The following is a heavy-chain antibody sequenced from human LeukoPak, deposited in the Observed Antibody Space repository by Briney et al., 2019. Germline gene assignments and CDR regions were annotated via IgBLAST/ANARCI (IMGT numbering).Heavy chain of an antibody. Sequence: SETLSLTCTVSGASISGYFWSWVRQPAGKGLEWIGRIYSSGTKNYNPSLKSRVTLSLDTSKNHFSLNLTSVTAADTAVYYCAREPTSGREPTSGRPLDYWGQGTLVTVSS. CDR3: AREPTSGREPTSGRPLDY. V-gene: IGHV4-4*07. D-gene: IGHD5-12*01. CDR2: IYSSGTK. CDR1: GASISGYF. J-gene: IGHJ4*02.